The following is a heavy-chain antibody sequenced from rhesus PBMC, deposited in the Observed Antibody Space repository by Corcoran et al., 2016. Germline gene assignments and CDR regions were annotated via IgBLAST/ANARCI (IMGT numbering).Heavy chain of an antibody. J-gene: IGHJ3*01. CDR1: GGSISSGYD. CDR2: IYGSSGST. V-gene: IGHV4-76*01. D-gene: IGHD4-29*01. Sequence: QVQLQESGPGVVKPSETLSLTCAVSGGSISSGYDWSWIRQPPGKGLEWIGYIYGSSGSTNYDPSLKNRVTISKDASKNQFSLKLSSVTAADMAVYYCASPHDYGSSRDAFDFWGQGLRVTVSS. CDR3: ASPHDYGSSRDAFDF.